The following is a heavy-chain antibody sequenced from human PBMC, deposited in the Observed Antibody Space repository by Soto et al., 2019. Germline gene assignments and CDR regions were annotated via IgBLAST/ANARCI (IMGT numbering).Heavy chain of an antibody. V-gene: IGHV4-30-2*01. D-gene: IGHD3-3*01. Sequence: SETLSLTCAVSGGSISSGNSYAWSWIRQPPGKGLEWIGSISHTGRTSYNPSLKGRVTMSVDKSNNQFSLRLSSVTAADTAVYFCVTSLNYDFWRDGGRHYYFDYWGQGTLVTVSS. J-gene: IGHJ4*02. CDR3: VTSLNYDFWRDGGRHYYFDY. CDR1: GGSISSGNSYA. CDR2: ISHTGRT.